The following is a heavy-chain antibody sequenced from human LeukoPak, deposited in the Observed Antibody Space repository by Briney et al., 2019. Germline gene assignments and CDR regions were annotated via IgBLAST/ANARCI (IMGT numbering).Heavy chain of an antibody. Sequence: PGGSLRLSCAASGFTFSSYYMNWVRQAPGRGLEWVSSISSSSSYIYYADSVKGRFTISRDNADNSLYLQMNSLRAEDTAVYYCARGHSSGWSAFDYWGQGTLVTVSS. J-gene: IGHJ4*02. CDR3: ARGHSSGWSAFDY. V-gene: IGHV3-21*01. CDR1: GFTFSSYY. CDR2: ISSSSSYI. D-gene: IGHD6-19*01.